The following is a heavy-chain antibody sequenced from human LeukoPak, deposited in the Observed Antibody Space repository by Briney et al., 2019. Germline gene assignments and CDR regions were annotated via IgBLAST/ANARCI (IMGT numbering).Heavy chain of an antibody. CDR1: GYTFTSYD. Sequence: ASVKVSCKASGYTFTSYDINWVRRATGQGLEWMGWMNPNSGNTGYAQKFQGRVTMTRNTSISTAYMELSSLRSEDTAVYYCARVLYCSGGSCYGRSGYSVYYFGYWGQGTLVTVSS. D-gene: IGHD2-15*01. CDR3: ARVLYCSGGSCYGRSGYSVYYFGY. V-gene: IGHV1-8*01. CDR2: MNPNSGNT. J-gene: IGHJ4*02.